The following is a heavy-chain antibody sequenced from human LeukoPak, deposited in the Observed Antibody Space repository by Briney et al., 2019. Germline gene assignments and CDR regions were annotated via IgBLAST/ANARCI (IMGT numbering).Heavy chain of an antibody. CDR1: GYTFTSYG. D-gene: IGHD3-10*01. CDR2: ISAYNGNT. V-gene: IGHV1-18*04. CDR3: ARDLSPWFGELLEPDYYYYGMDV. Sequence: ASVKVSCKASGYTFTSYGISWARQAPGQGLEWMGWISAYNGNTNYAQKLQGRVTMTTDTSTSTAYMELRSLRSDDTAVYYCARDLSPWFGELLEPDYYYYGMDVWGKGTTVTVSS. J-gene: IGHJ6*04.